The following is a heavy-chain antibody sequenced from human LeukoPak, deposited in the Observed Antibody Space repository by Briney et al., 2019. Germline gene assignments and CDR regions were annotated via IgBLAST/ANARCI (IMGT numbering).Heavy chain of an antibody. CDR3: ARQVGSIAGSS. D-gene: IGHD3-10*01. Sequence: SETLSLTCTVSGGSISSSSYYWGWIRQPPGKGLEWIGSIYYSGSTYYNPSLKSRVTISVDTSKNQFSLKLSSVTAADTAVYYCARQVGSIAGSSWGQGILVTVSS. J-gene: IGHJ5*02. CDR2: IYYSGST. V-gene: IGHV4-39*07. CDR1: GGSISSSSYY.